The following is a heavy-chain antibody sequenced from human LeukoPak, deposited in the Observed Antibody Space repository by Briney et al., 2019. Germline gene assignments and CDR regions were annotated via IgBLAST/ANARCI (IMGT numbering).Heavy chain of an antibody. V-gene: IGHV4-59*01. Sequence: SETLSLTCTVSGGSISSYYWSWIRQPPGKGLEWIGYIYYSGSTNYNPSLKSRVTISVDTSKNQFSLKLSSVAAADTAVYYCASTEYYGMDVWGQGTTVTVSS. CDR1: GGSISSYY. CDR2: IYYSGST. J-gene: IGHJ6*02. CDR3: ASTEYYGMDV.